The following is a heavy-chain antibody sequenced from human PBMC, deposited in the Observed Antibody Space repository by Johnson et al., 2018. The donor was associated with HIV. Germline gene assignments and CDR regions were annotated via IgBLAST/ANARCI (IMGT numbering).Heavy chain of an antibody. CDR3: TRDSQYYYDSSGYYYDVDAFDI. D-gene: IGHD3-22*01. Sequence: VQVVESGGGLVKPGGSLRLSCTASGFTFGDYAMSWVRQAPGKGLEWVGFIRSKAYGGTTEYAASVKGRFTISRDDSKSIAYLQMNSLKTEDTAVYYCTRDSQYYYDSSGYYYDVDAFDIWGQGTMVTVSS. CDR2: IRSKAYGGTT. J-gene: IGHJ3*02. CDR1: GFTFGDYA. V-gene: IGHV3-49*04.